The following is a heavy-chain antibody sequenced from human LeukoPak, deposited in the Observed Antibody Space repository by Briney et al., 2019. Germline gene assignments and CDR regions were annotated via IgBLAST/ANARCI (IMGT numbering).Heavy chain of an antibody. V-gene: IGHV4-34*01. D-gene: IGHD5-18*01. Sequence: SETLSLTCAVYGGSLSGYYWSWIRQPPGKGLEWIGEINRSGRTNSIPSLKSRVTVSLDTSKNQFSLKLRSVTAADTAVYYCARYREDSYGPIDYWGQGTLVTVSS. CDR1: GGSLSGYY. CDR2: INRSGRT. J-gene: IGHJ4*02. CDR3: ARYREDSYGPIDY.